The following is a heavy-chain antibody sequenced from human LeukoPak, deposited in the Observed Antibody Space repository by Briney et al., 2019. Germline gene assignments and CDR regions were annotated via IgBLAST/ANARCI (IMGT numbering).Heavy chain of an antibody. CDR1: GYTFTSYY. CDR3: ATAIVVVAASTAAFDI. CDR2: INPSGGST. D-gene: IGHD2-15*01. J-gene: IGHJ3*02. Sequence: GASVKVSCKASGYTFTSYYMHWVRQAPGQGLEWMGIINPSGGSTSYAQKFQGRVTMTRDMSTSTVYMELSSLRSEDTAVYYCATAIVVVAASTAAFDIWGQGTMVTVSS. V-gene: IGHV1-46*01.